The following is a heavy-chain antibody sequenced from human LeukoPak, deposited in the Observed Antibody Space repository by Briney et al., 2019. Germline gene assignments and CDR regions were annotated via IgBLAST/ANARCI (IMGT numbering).Heavy chain of an antibody. D-gene: IGHD7-27*01. CDR2: ISAYNDNT. CDR1: GYTFTSYG. Sequence: ASVKVSCKASGYTFTSYGISWVRQALGQGLEWMGWISAYNDNTNYSQKFQGRVTMTTDTSTSTAYMELRSLRSDDTAVYYCARDGLTGDERFDPWGQGTLVTVSS. CDR3: ARDGLTGDERFDP. J-gene: IGHJ5*02. V-gene: IGHV1-18*01.